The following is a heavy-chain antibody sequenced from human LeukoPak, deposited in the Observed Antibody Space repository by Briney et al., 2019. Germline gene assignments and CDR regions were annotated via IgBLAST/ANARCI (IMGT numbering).Heavy chain of an antibody. J-gene: IGHJ4*02. CDR3: AYLYDSSGYYYFDY. CDR1: GYTFTSYG. V-gene: IGHV1-18*01. Sequence: ASVKVSCKASGYTFTSYGISWVRQAPGQGLEWMGWTSAYNGNTNYAQKLQGRVTMTTDKSTSTAYMELRSLRSDDTAVYYCAYLYDSSGYYYFDYWGQGTLVTVSS. CDR2: TSAYNGNT. D-gene: IGHD3-22*01.